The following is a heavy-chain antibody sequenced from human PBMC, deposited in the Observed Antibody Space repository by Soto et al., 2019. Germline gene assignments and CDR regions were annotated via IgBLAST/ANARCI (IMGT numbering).Heavy chain of an antibody. Sequence: QLQLQESGPGLVKPSETLSLTCTVSGGSINDDTYYWGWIRQPPGKGLEWIGSIYYSGTSSYNPAPEXRXTXXVDTSRQQLSLRLRSVTAADTAVYYCARLHCPSPNCVPLDPWGQGTLVIVSS. CDR3: ARLHCPSPNCVPLDP. V-gene: IGHV4-39*01. CDR1: GGSINDDTYY. D-gene: IGHD2-2*01. CDR2: IYYSGTS. J-gene: IGHJ5*02.